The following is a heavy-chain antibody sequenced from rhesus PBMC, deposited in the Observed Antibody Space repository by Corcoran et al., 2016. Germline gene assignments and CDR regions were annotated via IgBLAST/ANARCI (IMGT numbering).Heavy chain of an antibody. V-gene: IGHV4-147*01. Sequence: QVQLQESGPGLVKPPETLPLTCAVSGASISSNYWSWIRQPPGKGLEWIGYIYGGRGSTSYNPPLKSRVTISKDTSKNQFSLKLSSVTAADTAVYYCARGPSTTVADGFDYWGQGVLVTVSS. J-gene: IGHJ4*01. CDR1: GASISSNY. D-gene: IGHD4-29*01. CDR3: ARGPSTTVADGFDY. CDR2: IYGGRGST.